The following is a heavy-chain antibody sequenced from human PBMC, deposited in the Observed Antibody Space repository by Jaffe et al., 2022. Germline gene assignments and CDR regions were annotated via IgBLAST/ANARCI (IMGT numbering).Heavy chain of an antibody. V-gene: IGHV4-39*01. Sequence: QLQLQESGPGLVKPSETLSLTCTVSGGSISSSSYYWGWIRQPPGKGLEWIGSIYYSGSTYYNPSLKSRVTISVDTSKNQFSLKLSSVTAADTAVYYCARRASSGYDFGSYYFDYWGQGTLVTVSS. CDR1: GGSISSSSYY. CDR2: IYYSGST. CDR3: ARRASSGYDFGSYYFDY. J-gene: IGHJ4*02. D-gene: IGHD5-12*01.